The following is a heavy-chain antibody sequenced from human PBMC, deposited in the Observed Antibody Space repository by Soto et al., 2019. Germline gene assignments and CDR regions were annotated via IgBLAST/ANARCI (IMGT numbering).Heavy chain of an antibody. V-gene: IGHV3-33*01. Sequence: QVQLVESGGGLSQPGGSLRLSFAPSEFTLIGYGMHGSPQAPARGLEWVAVIWYDGSNKYYADSVKGRFTISRDNSKNTLYLQMNSLRAEDTAVYYCARDELGGSYYRDYWGQGPLVTVSS. D-gene: IGHD1-26*01. J-gene: IGHJ4*02. CDR1: EFTLIGYG. CDR3: ARDELGGSYYRDY. CDR2: IWYDGSNK.